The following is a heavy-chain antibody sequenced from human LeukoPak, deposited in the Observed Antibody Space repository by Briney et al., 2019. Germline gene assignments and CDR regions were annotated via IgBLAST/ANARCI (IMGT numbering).Heavy chain of an antibody. CDR2: ISSSSSYI. CDR3: ARVGAAITPFDY. Sequence: GGSLRLSCAASEFTFSSYSMNWVRQAPGKGLEWVSSISSSSSYIYYADSVKGRFTISRDNAKNSLYLQMNSLRAEDTAVYYCARVGAAITPFDYWGQGTLVTVSS. CDR1: EFTFSSYS. D-gene: IGHD1-26*01. V-gene: IGHV3-21*01. J-gene: IGHJ4*02.